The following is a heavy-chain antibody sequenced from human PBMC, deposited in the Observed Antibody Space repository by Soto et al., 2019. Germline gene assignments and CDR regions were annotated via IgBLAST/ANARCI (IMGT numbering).Heavy chain of an antibody. J-gene: IGHJ4*02. CDR1: GGSISSGGYY. V-gene: IGHV4-31*03. D-gene: IGHD3-16*02. CDR2: IYYSGST. CDR3: ASGRVGRLSLTSSFDS. Sequence: SSETLSLTCTVSGGSISSGGYYWSWIRKHTGKGLEWLGYIYYSGSTFYNPSLQSRVALSVDTSKNQFSLKLNSVTAADKAVYGCASGRVGRLSLTSSFDSGGQGVLVTVFS.